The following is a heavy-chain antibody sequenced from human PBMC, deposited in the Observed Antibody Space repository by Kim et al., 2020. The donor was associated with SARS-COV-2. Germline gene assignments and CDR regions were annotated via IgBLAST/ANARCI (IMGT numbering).Heavy chain of an antibody. J-gene: IGHJ3*01. Sequence: ASVKVSCKASDYTFINYGISWVRQAPGQGLEWMGWIGVYSGNTAYAQKFQGRITMTTDTSTSTAYMELRSLRSDDTAVYYCVRDDGSSWYLGAFDVWGQGTVVTVSS. CDR1: DYTFINYG. D-gene: IGHD6-13*01. CDR2: IGVYSGNT. V-gene: IGHV1-18*01. CDR3: VRDDGSSWYLGAFDV.